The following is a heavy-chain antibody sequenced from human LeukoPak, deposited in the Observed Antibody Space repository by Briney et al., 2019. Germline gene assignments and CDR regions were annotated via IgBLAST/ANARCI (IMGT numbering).Heavy chain of an antibody. Sequence: SVKVSCKASGYTFTGYYIHWVRQAPGQGLEWMGGIIPILGTANYAQKFQGRVTITADEFTSTAYMELSSLRSEDTAVYYCARDRPGRYCSSTRCYMASPSDPWGQGTLVTVSS. CDR2: IIPILGTA. CDR3: ARDRPGRYCSSTRCYMASPSDP. J-gene: IGHJ5*02. V-gene: IGHV1-69*13. D-gene: IGHD2-2*02. CDR1: GYTFTGYY.